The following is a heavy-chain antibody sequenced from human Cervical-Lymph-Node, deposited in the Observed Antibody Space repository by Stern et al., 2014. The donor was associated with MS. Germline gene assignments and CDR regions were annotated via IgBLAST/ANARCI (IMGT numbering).Heavy chain of an antibody. CDR2: INPSGGST. D-gene: IGHD4-17*01. CDR1: GYTFTDYY. J-gene: IGHJ4*02. V-gene: IGHV1-46*01. CDR3: ALMTTVTRGFDY. Sequence: QDQLVQSGAEVKQTGASVKVSCQTSGYTFTDYYLHWVRQAPGQGLEWMGIINPSGGSTSYAQQFQGRVTLTRDTSTGTVYMELSSLRAEDTAVYYCALMTTVTRGFDYWGQGTLVTVSS.